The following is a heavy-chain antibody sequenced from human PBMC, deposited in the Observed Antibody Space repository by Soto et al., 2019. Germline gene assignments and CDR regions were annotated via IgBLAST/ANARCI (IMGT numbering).Heavy chain of an antibody. Sequence: PGESLKISCKGSGYSFTSYWISWVRQMPGKGLEWMGRIDPSDSYTNYSPSLQGHVTISADKSISTAYLQWSSLKASDTAMYYCARHGWTSQSGWTVDYWGQGTLVTVSS. D-gene: IGHD6-19*01. V-gene: IGHV5-10-1*01. J-gene: IGHJ4*02. CDR1: GYSFTSYW. CDR2: IDPSDSYT. CDR3: ARHGWTSQSGWTVDY.